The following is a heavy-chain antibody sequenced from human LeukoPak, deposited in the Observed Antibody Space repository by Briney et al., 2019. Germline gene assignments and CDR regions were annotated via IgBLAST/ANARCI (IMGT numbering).Heavy chain of an antibody. V-gene: IGHV1-3*03. Sequence: ASVKVSCKASGYTFTSYAMHWARQAPGQRLEWMGWINAGNGNTKYSQEFQDRVAITRDTSASTAYMELSSLRSEDMAVYYCAKVAARYGDSYFDYWGQGTLVTVSS. CDR1: GYTFTSYA. J-gene: IGHJ4*02. CDR2: INAGNGNT. CDR3: AKVAARYGDSYFDY. D-gene: IGHD4-17*01.